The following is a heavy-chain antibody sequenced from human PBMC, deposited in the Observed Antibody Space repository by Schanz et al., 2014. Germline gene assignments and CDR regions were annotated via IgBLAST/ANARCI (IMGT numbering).Heavy chain of an antibody. Sequence: VRLVESGGGLVQPGGSLRLSCTASGFTFSDYYMTWIRQAPGKGLEWVSHISGSSIHKIYADSVKGRFSISRDNGETSVYLQINSLRVEDTAVYYCATDLTAVDYDAIGLWGQGTMVTVSS. CDR3: ATDLTAVDYDAIGL. D-gene: IGHD4-4*01. CDR2: ISGSSIHK. V-gene: IGHV3-11*05. J-gene: IGHJ3*01. CDR1: GFTFSDYY.